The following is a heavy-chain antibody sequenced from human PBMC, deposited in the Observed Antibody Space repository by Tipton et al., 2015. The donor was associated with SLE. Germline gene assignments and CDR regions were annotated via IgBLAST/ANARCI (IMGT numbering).Heavy chain of an antibody. V-gene: IGHV4-34*01. Sequence: TLSLTCAVYGRSFSGYYWSWIRQPPGKGLEWIGEINHSGSTNYNPSLKSRVTISVDTSKNQFSLKLSSVTAADTAVYYCARLTIFGVVIIGNYYYYMDVWGKGTTVTVSS. CDR2: INHSGST. CDR3: ARLTIFGVVIIGNYYYYMDV. CDR1: GRSFSGYY. D-gene: IGHD3-3*01. J-gene: IGHJ6*03.